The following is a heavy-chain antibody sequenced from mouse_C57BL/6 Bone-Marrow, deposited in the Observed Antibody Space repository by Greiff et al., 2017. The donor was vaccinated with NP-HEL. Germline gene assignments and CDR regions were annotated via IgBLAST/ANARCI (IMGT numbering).Heavy chain of an antibody. CDR3: ARGWLLAWFAY. V-gene: IGHV5-4*03. J-gene: IGHJ3*01. D-gene: IGHD2-2*01. CDR1: GFTFSSYA. Sequence: EVNLVESGGGLVKPGGSLKLSCAASGFTFSSYAMSWVRQTPEKRLEWVATISDGGSYTYYPDNVKGRFTISRDNAKNNLYLQMSHLKSEDTAMYYCARGWLLAWFAYWGQGTLVTVSA. CDR2: ISDGGSYT.